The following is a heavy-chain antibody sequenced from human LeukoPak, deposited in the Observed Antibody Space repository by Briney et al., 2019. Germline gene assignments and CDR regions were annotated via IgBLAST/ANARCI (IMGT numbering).Heavy chain of an antibody. D-gene: IGHD5-24*01. V-gene: IGHV3-74*01. Sequence: GGSLRLSCAASGFTFSNYWMHWVRQAPGKGLVWVSHINSDGSRTNYAASVKGRFTISRDNAKNSLYLQMNSLRDEDTAVYYCASFMTTMTNYYYGMDVWGQGTTVTV. CDR2: INSDGSRT. CDR3: ASFMTTMTNYYYGMDV. CDR1: GFTFSNYW. J-gene: IGHJ6*02.